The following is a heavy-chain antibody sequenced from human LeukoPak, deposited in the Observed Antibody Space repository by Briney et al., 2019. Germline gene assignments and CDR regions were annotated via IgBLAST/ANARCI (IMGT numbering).Heavy chain of an antibody. Sequence: GGSLRLSCAASGFTFSSYEMNWVRQAPGKGLEWVSHISSSSSTIYYADSVKGRFTISRDNAKNSLYLQMNSLRAEDTAVYYCARNRDDYGNYGDWGQGTLVTVSS. CDR3: ARNRDDYGNYGD. V-gene: IGHV3-48*03. D-gene: IGHD4-11*01. CDR1: GFTFSSYE. J-gene: IGHJ4*02. CDR2: ISSSSSTI.